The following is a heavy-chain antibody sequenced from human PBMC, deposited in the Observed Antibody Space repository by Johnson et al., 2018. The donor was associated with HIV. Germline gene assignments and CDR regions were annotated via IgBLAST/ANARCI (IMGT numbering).Heavy chain of an antibody. J-gene: IGHJ3*02. CDR2: TRNKANSHTT. Sequence: VQLVESGGGLVQPGGSLRLSRAAPGFTLSSYVMHWVRQAPGNGLEWVGRTRNKANSHTTEYAASVRGRFTISRDISKNTLFRQINSLRHEDTAMYYCAKEGDYRVSFGHYSSDAFDMWGQGTMVTVSS. CDR3: AKEGDYRVSFGHYSSDAFDM. V-gene: IGHV3-72*01. CDR1: GFTLSSYV. D-gene: IGHD2-21*01.